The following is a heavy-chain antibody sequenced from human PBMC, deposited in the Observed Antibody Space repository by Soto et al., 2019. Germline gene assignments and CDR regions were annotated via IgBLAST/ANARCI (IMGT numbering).Heavy chain of an antibody. CDR1: GSTFSSYA. V-gene: IGHV1-69*13. Sequence: GASVKVSCKASGSTFSSYAISWVRQAPGQGLEWMGGIIPIFGTANYAQKFQGRVTITADESTSTAYMELSSLRSEDTAVYYCARSVPTPYYYGSGSEIQFDPWGQGTLVTVSS. D-gene: IGHD3-10*01. CDR3: ARSVPTPYYYGSGSEIQFDP. CDR2: IIPIFGTA. J-gene: IGHJ5*02.